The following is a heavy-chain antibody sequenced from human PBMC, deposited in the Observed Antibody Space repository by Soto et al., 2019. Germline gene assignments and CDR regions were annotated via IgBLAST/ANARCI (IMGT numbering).Heavy chain of an antibody. CDR1: GFTFSMYS. CDR2: IPQDGVDG. CDR3: ARDHLILPAHDFFYGLDV. D-gene: IGHD2-21*02. Sequence: DVKLVESGGGLVQPGDSLRLSCEVSGFTFSMYSMSWVRQSPGKGLEWVAKIPQDGVDGHYADSVKGRFIISRDNDKNSLHLQLNNLRAEDTAVYYCARDHLILPAHDFFYGLDVWGRGATVTVSS. J-gene: IGHJ6*02. V-gene: IGHV3-7*03.